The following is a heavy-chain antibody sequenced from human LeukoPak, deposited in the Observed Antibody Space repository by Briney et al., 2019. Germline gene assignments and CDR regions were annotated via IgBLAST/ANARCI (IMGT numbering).Heavy chain of an antibody. CDR1: GFTFSSYA. V-gene: IGHV3-30-3*01. CDR2: ISYGGSNK. CDR3: ARGMDAFDI. Sequence: GGSLRLSCAASGFTFSSYAMHWVRQAPGKGLEWVAVISYGGSNKYYADSVKGRFTISRDNSKNTLYLRMNSLRAEDTAVYYCARGMDAFDIWGQGTMVTVSS. J-gene: IGHJ3*02.